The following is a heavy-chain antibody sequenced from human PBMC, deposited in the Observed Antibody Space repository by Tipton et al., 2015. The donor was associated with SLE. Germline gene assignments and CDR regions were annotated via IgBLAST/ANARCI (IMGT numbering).Heavy chain of an antibody. D-gene: IGHD2-8*01. CDR3: AKNVWEGYCTTSCHPNWFDP. CDR1: GFTFSDSA. V-gene: IGHV3-73*01. J-gene: IGHJ5*02. CDR2: IRNEANSYAT. Sequence: SLRLSCAASGFTFSDSAMHWVRQASGKGLEWVGRIRNEANSYATAYAASVKGRFTVSRDNAKNSLFLQMNSLRAEDTAVYYCAKNVWEGYCTTSCHPNWFDPWGQGTLVTVSS.